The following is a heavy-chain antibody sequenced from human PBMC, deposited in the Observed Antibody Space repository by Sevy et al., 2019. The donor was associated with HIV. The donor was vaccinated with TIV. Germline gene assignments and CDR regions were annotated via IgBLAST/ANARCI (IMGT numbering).Heavy chain of an antibody. J-gene: IGHJ4*02. CDR2: VSSDGSEI. CDR3: ARDQLGSIDY. D-gene: IGHD7-27*01. V-gene: IGHV3-30-3*01. CDR1: AFTFSTYA. Sequence: GWSLRLSCAVSAFTFSTYAMHWVRQAPGKGLECVAIVSSDGSEINYADSVKGRFTISRDNSRNTLYLQMNSLRTEDTALYYCARDQLGSIDYWGQGTLVTVSS.